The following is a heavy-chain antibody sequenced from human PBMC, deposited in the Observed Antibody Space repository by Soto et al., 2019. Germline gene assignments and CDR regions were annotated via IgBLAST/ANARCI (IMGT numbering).Heavy chain of an antibody. V-gene: IGHV6-1*01. CDR3: PRDWVDSSRYYQYYCRTDV. CDR1: GDSVSSNSAA. J-gene: IGHJ6*02. Sequence: SQTLSLTCAISGDSVSSNSAAWNWIRQSPSRGLEWLGRTYYRSKWYNDYAVSVKSRIPINPDTSKNQFSLQLNSVTPEDTAVYYCPRDWVDSSRYYQYYCRTDVWAQGTMVTVFS. CDR2: TYYRSKWYN. D-gene: IGHD3-22*01.